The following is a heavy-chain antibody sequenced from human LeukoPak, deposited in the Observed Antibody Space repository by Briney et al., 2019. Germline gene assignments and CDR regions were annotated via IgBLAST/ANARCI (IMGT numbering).Heavy chain of an antibody. V-gene: IGHV3-30*04. J-gene: IGHJ4*02. Sequence: GGSLRLSCGASGFTFSSYAMHWVRQAPGKGLEWVAVISYDGSNKYYADSVKGRFTISRDNSKNTLYLQMNSLRAEDTAVYYCAREGYYDSLDYWGQGTLVTVSS. CDR3: AREGYYDSLDY. CDR1: GFTFSSYA. D-gene: IGHD5-12*01. CDR2: ISYDGSNK.